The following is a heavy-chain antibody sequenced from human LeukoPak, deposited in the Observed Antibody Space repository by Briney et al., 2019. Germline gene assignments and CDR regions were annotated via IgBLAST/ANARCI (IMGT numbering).Heavy chain of an antibody. CDR2: IKSKTDGATT. Sequence: PGGSLRLSCAASGFTFSNAWMSWVRQAPGKGLEWVGRIKSKTDGATTDYAAPVKGRFTISRDDSKNTLYLQMNSLKTEDTAVYYCARDRQEYYDFWSGPGYWGQGTLVTVSS. CDR3: ARDRQEYYDFWSGPGY. D-gene: IGHD3-3*01. V-gene: IGHV3-15*01. CDR1: GFTFSNAW. J-gene: IGHJ4*02.